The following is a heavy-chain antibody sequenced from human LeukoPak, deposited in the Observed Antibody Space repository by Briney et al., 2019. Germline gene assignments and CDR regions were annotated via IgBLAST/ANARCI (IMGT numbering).Heavy chain of an antibody. CDR1: GFTFSSYA. Sequence: GGSLRLSCAASGFTFSSYAMHWVRQAPGKGLEGVAVISYDGSNKYYADSVKGRFTISRDNSKNTLYLQMNSLRAEDTAVYYCASMATKGFDYWGQGTLVTVSS. J-gene: IGHJ4*02. V-gene: IGHV3-30-3*01. CDR3: ASMATKGFDY. D-gene: IGHD5-24*01. CDR2: ISYDGSNK.